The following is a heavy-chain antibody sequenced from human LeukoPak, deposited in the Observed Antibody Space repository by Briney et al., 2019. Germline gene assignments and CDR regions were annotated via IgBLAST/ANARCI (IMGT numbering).Heavy chain of an antibody. CDR1: GFTFSSYS. J-gene: IGHJ4*02. D-gene: IGHD2-2*01. V-gene: IGHV3-21*01. CDR3: AREEESIVVVPAAIPLDY. Sequence: GGSLRLSCAASGFTFSSYSMNWVRQAPGKGLEWVSSISSSSSYIYYADSVKGRFTISRDNAKNSLYLQMNSLRAEDTAVYYCAREEESIVVVPAAIPLDYWGQGTLVTVSS. CDR2: ISSSSSYI.